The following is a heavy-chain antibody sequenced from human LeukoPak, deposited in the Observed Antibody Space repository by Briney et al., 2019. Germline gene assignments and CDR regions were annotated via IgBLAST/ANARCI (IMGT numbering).Heavy chain of an antibody. CDR2: INHSGST. CDR3: ARAVTFSYYYYYGMDV. V-gene: IGHV4-34*01. Sequence: SETLSLTCAVYGGSFSGYYWSWIRQPPGKGLEWIREINHSGSTNYNPSLKSRVTISVDTSKNQFSLKLSSVTAADTAVYYCARAVTFSYYYYYGMDVWGQGTTVTVSS. CDR1: GGSFSGYY. D-gene: IGHD4-17*01. J-gene: IGHJ6*02.